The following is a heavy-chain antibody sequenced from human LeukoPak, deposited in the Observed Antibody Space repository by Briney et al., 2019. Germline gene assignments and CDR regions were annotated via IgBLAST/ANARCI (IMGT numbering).Heavy chain of an antibody. J-gene: IGHJ1*01. CDR1: GYTFTSCY. D-gene: IGHD6-13*01. V-gene: IGHV1-46*01. CDR3: ARDLIGSSWFWGVVY. CDR2: INPSGGST. Sequence: ASVKVSCKASGYTFTSCYMHWVRQAPGQGLEWMGIINPSGGSTSYAQKFQGRVTMTRDTSTSTVYMELSSLRSEDTAVYYCARDLIGSSWFWGVVYWGQGTLVTVSS.